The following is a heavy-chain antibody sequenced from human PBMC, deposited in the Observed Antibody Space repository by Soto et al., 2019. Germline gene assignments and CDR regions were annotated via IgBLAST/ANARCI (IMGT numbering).Heavy chain of an antibody. CDR3: ARSPVRRADY. Sequence: EVQLVESGGGLVQPGGSLRLSCAASAFTFKSYWMSWVRQAPGKGLEWVADIKQDASEKYYVDSVKGRFTISRDNAKKSLDLQMNSLRAEDTAVYDGARSPVRRADYWGQANVVTVSS. V-gene: IGHV3-7*01. J-gene: IGHJ4*02. CDR2: IKQDASEK. D-gene: IGHD3-10*02. CDR1: AFTFKSYW.